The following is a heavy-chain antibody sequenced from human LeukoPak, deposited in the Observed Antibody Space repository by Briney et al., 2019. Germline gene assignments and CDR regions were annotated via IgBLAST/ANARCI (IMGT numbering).Heavy chain of an antibody. V-gene: IGHV3-74*01. CDR3: ARESYDFWSGYYTAGCFDY. Sequence: GGSLRLSCAASGFTFSSYWMHWVRQAPGKGLVWVSRINSDGSSTSYADSVKGRFTISRDNAKNALYLQMNSLRAEDTAVYYCARESYDFWSGYYTAGCFDYWGQGTLVTVSS. CDR1: GFTFSSYW. D-gene: IGHD3-3*01. J-gene: IGHJ4*02. CDR2: INSDGSST.